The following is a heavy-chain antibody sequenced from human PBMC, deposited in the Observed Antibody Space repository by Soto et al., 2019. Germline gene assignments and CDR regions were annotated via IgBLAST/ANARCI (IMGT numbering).Heavy chain of an antibody. CDR1: GYTLTELS. V-gene: IGHV1-24*01. CDR2: FDPEDGET. Sequence: ASVKVSCKVSGYTLTELSMHWVRPAPGKGLEWMGGFDPEDGETIYAQKFQGRVTMTEDTSTDTAYMELSSLRSEDTAVYYCATVFSGATVPYAFDIWGQGAMLPISS. D-gene: IGHD1-26*01. CDR3: ATVFSGATVPYAFDI. J-gene: IGHJ3*02.